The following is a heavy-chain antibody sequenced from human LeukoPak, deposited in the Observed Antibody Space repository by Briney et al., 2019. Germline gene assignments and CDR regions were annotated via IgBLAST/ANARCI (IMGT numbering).Heavy chain of an antibody. V-gene: IGHV4-34*01. CDR1: GGSFSGYY. CDR2: INHSGST. J-gene: IGHJ4*02. D-gene: IGHD3-10*01. CDR3: ARGLTIRD. Sequence: SETQSLTCAVYGGSFSGYYWSWIRQPPGKGLEWIGEINHSGSTNYNPSLKSRVTISVDTSKNQFSLKLSSVTAADTAVYYCARGLTIRDWGQGTLVTVSS.